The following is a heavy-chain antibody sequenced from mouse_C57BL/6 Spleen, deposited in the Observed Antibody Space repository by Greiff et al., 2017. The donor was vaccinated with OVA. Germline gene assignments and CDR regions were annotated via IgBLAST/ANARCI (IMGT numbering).Heavy chain of an antibody. CDR1: GYAFSSSW. Sequence: VQLQQSGPELVKPGASVKISCKASGYAFSSSWMNWVKQRPGKGLEWIGRIYPGDGDTNYNGKFKGKATLTADKSSSTAYMQLSSLTSEDSAVYFCARSEGRYFDYWGQGTTLTVSS. D-gene: IGHD3-3*01. V-gene: IGHV1-82*01. CDR2: IYPGDGDT. J-gene: IGHJ2*01. CDR3: ARSEGRYFDY.